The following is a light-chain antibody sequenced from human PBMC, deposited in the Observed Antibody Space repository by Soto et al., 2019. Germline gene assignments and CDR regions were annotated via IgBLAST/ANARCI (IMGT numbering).Light chain of an antibody. CDR2: KAS. J-gene: IGKJ1*01. CDR3: HQYHNFPRT. Sequence: DIQFTQSPSTLSACVGDRVTITCRASQSINGWLAWYQQKPGQAPNLLIYKASTLESGVPSRFSGSGSGTEFTLTVSSLQPDDFATYYCHQYHNFPRTFGQGTKVDIK. V-gene: IGKV1-5*03. CDR1: QSINGW.